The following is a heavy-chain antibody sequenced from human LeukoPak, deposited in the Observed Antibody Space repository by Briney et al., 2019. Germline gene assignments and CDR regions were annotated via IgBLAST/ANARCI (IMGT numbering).Heavy chain of an antibody. D-gene: IGHD4-11*01. V-gene: IGHV3-21*01. J-gene: IGHJ4*02. CDR1: GFTFSSST. CDR2: ITSRTPYM. CDR3: ARDFGPTVTKGGY. Sequence: PGGSLRLSCAASGFTFSSSTMHWVRQAPGKGLEWVSSITSRTPYMYYADSVKGRFTISRDNAKNSLYLQMNSLRAEDTAVYYCARDFGPTVTKGGYWGQGTLVTVSS.